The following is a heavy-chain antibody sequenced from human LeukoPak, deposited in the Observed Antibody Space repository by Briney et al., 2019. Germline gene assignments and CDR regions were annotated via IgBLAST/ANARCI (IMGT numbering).Heavy chain of an antibody. D-gene: IGHD6-25*01. CDR1: GSMFAGHY. J-gene: IGHJ4*02. V-gene: IGHV1-2*02. CDR3: AVSVQAAAIPAFDN. Sequence: ASVKVSCKASGSMFAGHYRHWMRQAPGQGLEWMGLISPSNGATKNAQNFQGRVTMNRDTSISTAYMELSDLRSDDTDVYYCAVSVQAAAIPAFDNWGQGTLVTVSS. CDR2: ISPSNGAT.